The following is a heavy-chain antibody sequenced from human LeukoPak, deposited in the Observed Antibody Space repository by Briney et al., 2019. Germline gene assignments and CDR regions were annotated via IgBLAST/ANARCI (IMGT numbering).Heavy chain of an antibody. CDR1: GGSISSTNYY. CDR2: FYYSGST. V-gene: IGHV4-39*01. Sequence: PSETLSLTCTVSGGSISSTNYYWGWIRQPPGRGLEWIGSFYYSGSTYYNPSLKSRVTISVDTSKNQFSLRLSSVTAADTAAYYCARQGSGGRSFDVWGQGTMVTVSS. D-gene: IGHD1-26*01. J-gene: IGHJ3*01. CDR3: ARQGSGGRSFDV.